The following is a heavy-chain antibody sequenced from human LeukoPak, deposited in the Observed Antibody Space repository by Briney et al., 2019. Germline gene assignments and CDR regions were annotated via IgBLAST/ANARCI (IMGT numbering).Heavy chain of an antibody. Sequence: AASVKVSCKASGGTFSRYAISWVRQAPGQGLEWMGGIIPIFGTANYAQKFQGRVTITTDESTSTAYVELSSLRSEDTAVYYCAISSGYYQYGDFQHWGQGTLVTVSS. CDR3: AISSGYYQYGDFQH. CDR1: GGTFSRYA. J-gene: IGHJ1*01. CDR2: IIPIFGTA. D-gene: IGHD3-22*01. V-gene: IGHV1-69*05.